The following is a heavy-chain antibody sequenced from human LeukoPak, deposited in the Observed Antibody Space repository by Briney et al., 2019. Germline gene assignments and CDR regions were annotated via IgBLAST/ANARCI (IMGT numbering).Heavy chain of an antibody. V-gene: IGHV3-23*01. CDR1: GFTFSSYA. J-gene: IGHJ5*02. CDR3: AKMALIVVAPAAGFDP. CDR2: ISGSGGST. D-gene: IGHD2-2*01. Sequence: QTGGSLRLSCAASGFTFSSYAMSWVRQAPGKGLEWVSAISGSGGSTYYADSVKGRFTISRDNSKNTLYLQMNSLRAEDTAVYYCAKMALIVVAPAAGFDPWGQGTLVTVSS.